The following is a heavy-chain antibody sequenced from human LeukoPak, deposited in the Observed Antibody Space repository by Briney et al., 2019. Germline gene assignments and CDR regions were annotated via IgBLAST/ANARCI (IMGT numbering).Heavy chain of an antibody. CDR3: ARRDNLPI. Sequence: SETLSLTRTVSGGSISSSNYYWGWLRQPPGRGMEWIGNIYSSGSTYYNPSLKSRVSISVDTSKNQFSLKLTSVTAADTAVYYCARRDNLPIWGQGTMVTVSS. D-gene: IGHD1-1*01. CDR1: GGSISSSNYY. CDR2: IYSSGST. J-gene: IGHJ3*02. V-gene: IGHV4-39*01.